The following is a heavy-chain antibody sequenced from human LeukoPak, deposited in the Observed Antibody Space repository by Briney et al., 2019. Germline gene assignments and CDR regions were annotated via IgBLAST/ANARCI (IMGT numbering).Heavy chain of an antibody. D-gene: IGHD3-3*01. CDR2: IYYSGST. CDR1: GGSISSYY. V-gene: IGHV4-59*01. Sequence: SETLSPTCTVSGGSISSYYWSWIRQPPGKGLEWIGYIYYSGSTNYNPSLKSRVTISVDTSKNQFSLKLSSVTAADTAVYYCASAQSQYYDFWSGYFAPVDYYYYYYMDVWGKGTTVTVSS. J-gene: IGHJ6*03. CDR3: ASAQSQYYDFWSGYFAPVDYYYYYYMDV.